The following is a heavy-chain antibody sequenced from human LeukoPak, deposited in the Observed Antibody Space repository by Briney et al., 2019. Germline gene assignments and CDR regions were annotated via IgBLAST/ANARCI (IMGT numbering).Heavy chain of an antibody. Sequence: ASVKVSCKASGYTFINYGVSWVRQAPGQGLEWMGRINPNSGGTNYAQKFQGRVTMTRDTSISTAYMELSRLRSDDTAVYYCARIVRGVDPWYYFDYWGQGTLVTVSS. D-gene: IGHD3-10*02. CDR2: INPNSGGT. CDR1: GYTFINYG. J-gene: IGHJ4*02. CDR3: ARIVRGVDPWYYFDY. V-gene: IGHV1-2*06.